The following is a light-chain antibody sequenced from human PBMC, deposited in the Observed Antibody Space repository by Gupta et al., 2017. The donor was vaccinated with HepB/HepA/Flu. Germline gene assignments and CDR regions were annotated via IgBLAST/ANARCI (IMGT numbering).Light chain of an antibody. J-gene: IGKJ4*01. CDR1: QNVGTN. V-gene: IGKV3-15*01. CDR2: GAS. CDR3: QQYDRWPLS. Sequence: DTVATQSPIILSVSPGDRVTLSCRTSQNVGTNLAWYQQQGGQAPRLLVFGASSRATGIPARFMGSGSETEFSLIISSLQSEDFALYFCQQYDRWPLSFGGGTRV.